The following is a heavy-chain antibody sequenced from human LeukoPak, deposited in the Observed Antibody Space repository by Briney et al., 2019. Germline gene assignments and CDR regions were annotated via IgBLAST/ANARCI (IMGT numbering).Heavy chain of an antibody. CDR1: GYSFTSYW. D-gene: IGHD2-2*01. CDR2: IYPGDSDT. J-gene: IGHJ3*02. V-gene: IGHV5-51*01. CDR3: ASRGAAGEDIVVVPAAMGAFDI. Sequence: GESLKISCKGSGYSFTSYWIGWVRQMPGKGLEWMGIIYPGDSDTRYSPSFQGQVTISADKSISTAYLQWSSLKASDTAMYYCASRGAAGEDIVVVPAAMGAFDIWGQGTMVTVSS.